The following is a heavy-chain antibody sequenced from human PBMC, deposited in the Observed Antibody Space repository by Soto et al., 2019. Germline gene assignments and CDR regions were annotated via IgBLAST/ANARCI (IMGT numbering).Heavy chain of an antibody. Sequence: ASVKVSCKASGYTFTGYYMHWVRQAPGQGLEWMGWINPNSGGTNYAQKFQGWVTMTRDTSISTAYMELSRLRSDDTAMYYCARSGRARRLRFLEWLAPSALDIWGQGTMVTVSS. D-gene: IGHD3-3*01. CDR3: ARSGRARRLRFLEWLAPSALDI. J-gene: IGHJ3*02. CDR2: INPNSGGT. CDR1: GYTFTGYY. V-gene: IGHV1-2*04.